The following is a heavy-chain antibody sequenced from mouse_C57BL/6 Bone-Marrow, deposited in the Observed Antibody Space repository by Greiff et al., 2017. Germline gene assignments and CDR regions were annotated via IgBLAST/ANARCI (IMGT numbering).Heavy chain of an antibody. CDR1: GYTFTSYW. CDR2: IHPNSGST. Sequence: QVQLQQPGAELVKTGASVKLSCKASGYTFTSYWMHWVKQRPGQGLEWIGMIHPNSGSTNYNEKFKSKATLTVDKSSSTAYMQLSSLTSEDSAVYYCARSHYSNYFDYWGQGTTLTVSS. V-gene: IGHV1-64*01. CDR3: ARSHYSNYFDY. D-gene: IGHD2-5*01. J-gene: IGHJ2*01.